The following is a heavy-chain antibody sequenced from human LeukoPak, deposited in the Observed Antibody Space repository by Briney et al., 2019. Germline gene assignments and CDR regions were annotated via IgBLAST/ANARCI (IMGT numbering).Heavy chain of an antibody. J-gene: IGHJ4*02. V-gene: IGHV5-51*01. D-gene: IGHD2/OR15-2a*01. CDR3: ARGDDLLLLDH. CDR1: GYAFTSYC. CDR2: IFRGASYT. Sequence: GESLQISSKGSGYAFTSYCIGCVGRMPGKGLEWMGMIFRGASYTRYSPYFQGQVPISADKSINTAYPQWSSLKAADTAMYFCARGDDLLLLDHWGQRTLASVSS.